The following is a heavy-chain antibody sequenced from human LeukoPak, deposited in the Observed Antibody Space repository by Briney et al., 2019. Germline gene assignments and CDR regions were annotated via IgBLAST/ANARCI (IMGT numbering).Heavy chain of an antibody. CDR3: ARLISSSEGWFDP. Sequence: GGSLRLSCAASGFTFSSYSMNWVRQAPGKGLEWVSSISSSSSYIYYADSVKGRFTISGDNAKNSLYLQMNSLRAEDTAVYYCARLISSSEGWFDPWGQGTLVTVSS. V-gene: IGHV3-21*01. J-gene: IGHJ5*02. CDR1: GFTFSSYS. CDR2: ISSSSSYI. D-gene: IGHD6-6*01.